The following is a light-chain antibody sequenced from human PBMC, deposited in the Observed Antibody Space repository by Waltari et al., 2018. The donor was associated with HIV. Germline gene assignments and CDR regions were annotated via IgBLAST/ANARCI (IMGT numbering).Light chain of an antibody. CDR3: SSYTSSSTSHV. CDR2: EVS. V-gene: IGLV2-14*01. Sequence: SALTLPAFVSGSPRQSITITCTGTSSAVDVFNNVSWYQQHPGKAPKLMIYEVSNRPSGVSNRFSGSKSGNTASLTISGLQAEDEADYYCSSYTSSSTSHVFGTGTKVTVL. CDR1: SSAVDVFNN. J-gene: IGLJ1*01.